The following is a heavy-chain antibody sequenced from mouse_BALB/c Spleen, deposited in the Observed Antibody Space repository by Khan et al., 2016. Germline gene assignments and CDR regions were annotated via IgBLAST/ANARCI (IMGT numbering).Heavy chain of an antibody. Sequence: EVKLLESGGGLVQPGGSLKLSRVDSGFDFRRYWMSWVRQAPGKGLEWIGEINPDSRTINYSPSLKDKFTISRDNAKRTLYLQMSKVRSEDTALYYCARAGYYGYLVYWGQGTLVSVSA. D-gene: IGHD1-1*01. CDR2: INPDSRTI. J-gene: IGHJ3*01. CDR1: GFDFRRYW. V-gene: IGHV4-1*02. CDR3: ARAGYYGYLVY.